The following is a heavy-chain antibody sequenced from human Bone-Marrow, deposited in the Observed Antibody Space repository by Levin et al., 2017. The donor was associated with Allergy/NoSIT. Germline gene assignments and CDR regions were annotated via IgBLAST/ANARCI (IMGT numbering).Heavy chain of an antibody. CDR3: VRGVTANLGH. CDR1: GLSFMSYG. CDR2: IGDSGDT. V-gene: IGHV3-48*01. J-gene: IGHJ4*02. Sequence: AGGSLRLSCAASGLSFMSYGTNWVRQDPGKGLEWISYIGDSGDTFYADSVKGRFTVSRDNAKNSVYLQMNSVRVEDTGVYYCVRGVTANLGHWGKGTLVTVSS. D-gene: IGHD2-21*02.